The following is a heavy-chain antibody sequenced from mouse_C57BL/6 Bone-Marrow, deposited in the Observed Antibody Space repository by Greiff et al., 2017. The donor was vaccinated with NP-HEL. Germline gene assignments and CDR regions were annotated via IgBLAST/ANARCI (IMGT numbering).Heavy chain of an antibody. J-gene: IGHJ3*01. Sequence: EVQLVESGGGLVQPGGSMKLSCVASGFTFSNYWMNWVRQSPEKGLEWVAQIRLKSDNYATHYAESVKGRFTISRDDSKSSVYLQMNNLRAEDTGIYYCTANWEEGFAYWGQGTLVTVSA. CDR1: GFTFSNYW. D-gene: IGHD4-1*01. CDR2: IRLKSDNYAT. CDR3: TANWEEGFAY. V-gene: IGHV6-3*01.